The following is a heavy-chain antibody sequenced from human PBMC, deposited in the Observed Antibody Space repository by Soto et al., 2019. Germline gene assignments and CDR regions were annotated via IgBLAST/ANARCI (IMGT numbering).Heavy chain of an antibody. CDR2: IMPILGIA. CDR3: AREDCSGDSCYSEAEYYYYYMDV. J-gene: IGHJ6*03. CDR1: GGTFSSYT. Sequence: SVKVSCKASGGTFSSYTISWVRQAPGQGLEWMGRIMPILGIANYAQKFQGRATITADKSTSTAYMELSSLRSEDTAVYYCAREDCSGDSCYSEAEYYYYYMDVWGKGTTVTVSS. D-gene: IGHD2-15*01. V-gene: IGHV1-69*04.